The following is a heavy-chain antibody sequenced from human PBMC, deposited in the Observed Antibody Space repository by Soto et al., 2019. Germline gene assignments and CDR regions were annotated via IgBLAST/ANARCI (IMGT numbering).Heavy chain of an antibody. D-gene: IGHD4-17*01. CDR3: ATVNYGDYGYYYYGMDV. V-gene: IGHV1-69*13. Sequence: ASVKVSCKASGGTFSSYAISWVRQAPGQGLEWMGGIIPIFGTANYAQKFQGRVTITAEESTSTAYMELSSLRSEDTAVYYCATVNYGDYGYYYYGMDVWGQGTTVTVS. CDR2: IIPIFGTA. CDR1: GGTFSSYA. J-gene: IGHJ6*02.